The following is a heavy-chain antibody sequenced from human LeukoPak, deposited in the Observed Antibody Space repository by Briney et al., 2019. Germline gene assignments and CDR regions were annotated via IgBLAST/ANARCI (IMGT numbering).Heavy chain of an antibody. J-gene: IGHJ4*02. CDR2: FSGSGGSR. CDR1: GFIFSSYA. D-gene: IGHD2-15*01. CDR3: AKSGCSCGSCYSDY. V-gene: IGHV3-23*01. Sequence: GGSLRLCCASCGFIFSSYAMRLVRQARGEGLEVVSAFSGSGGSRYYADSVKGRFTISRDNSKNTLYLQMNSPTAEDTAVYHCAKSGCSCGSCYSDYWGQGTLVTVSS.